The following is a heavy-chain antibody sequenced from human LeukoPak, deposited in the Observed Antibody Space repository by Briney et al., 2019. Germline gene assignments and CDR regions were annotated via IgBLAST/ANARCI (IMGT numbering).Heavy chain of an antibody. D-gene: IGHD3-3*01. CDR1: GYVFTSYG. V-gene: IGHV1-69*05. CDR2: IIPIFGTA. CDR3: ASALKSDFCSGYPLDY. Sequence: ASVKVSCKASGYVFTSYGLSWVRQAPGQGLEWMGGIIPIFGTANYAQKFQGRVTITTDESTSTAYMELRSLRSEDTAVYYCASALKSDFCSGYPLDYWGQGTLVTVSS. J-gene: IGHJ4*02.